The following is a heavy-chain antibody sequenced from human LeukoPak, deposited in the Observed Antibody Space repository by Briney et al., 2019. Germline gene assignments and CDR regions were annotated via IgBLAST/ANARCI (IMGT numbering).Heavy chain of an antibody. CDR3: ARDPATTVTTYAY. CDR2: ISYDVSNK. Sequence: GGSLRLSCAASGFTFSSYAMHRVRQAPGKGLRWVAVISYDVSNKYYADSVKGRFTISRDNSKNTMYLQMNSLRAEDTAVYYCARDPATTVTTYAYWGQGTLVTVSS. CDR1: GFTFSSYA. J-gene: IGHJ4*02. D-gene: IGHD4-17*01. V-gene: IGHV3-30-3*01.